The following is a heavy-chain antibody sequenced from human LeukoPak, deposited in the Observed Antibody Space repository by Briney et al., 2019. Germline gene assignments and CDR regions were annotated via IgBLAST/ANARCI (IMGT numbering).Heavy chain of an antibody. CDR1: GGSISSGGYY. CDR3: ARGLKYYYDSSGYYYDP. V-gene: IGHV4-34*01. D-gene: IGHD3-22*01. CDR2: INHSGST. Sequence: SETLSLTCAVSGGSISSGGYYWSWIRQPPGKGLEWIGEINHSGSTNYNPSLKSRVTISVDTSKNQFSLKLSSVTAADTAVYYCARGLKYYYDSSGYYYDPWGQGTLVTVSS. J-gene: IGHJ5*02.